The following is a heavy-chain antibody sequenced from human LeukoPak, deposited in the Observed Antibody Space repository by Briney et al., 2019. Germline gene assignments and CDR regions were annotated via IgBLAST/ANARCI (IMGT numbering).Heavy chain of an antibody. Sequence: PSQTLSLTCAVYGGSFSGYYWTWIRQSPGKGLEWIGEINHGVGTNYNPSLKSRVTIAEDTPKNQFSLKLTSVTAADTAVYYCARGTQFYYYYSYMDVWGKGTTVTVSS. V-gene: IGHV4-34*01. CDR1: GGSFSGYY. J-gene: IGHJ6*03. CDR2: INHGVGT. CDR3: ARGTQFYYYYSYMDV.